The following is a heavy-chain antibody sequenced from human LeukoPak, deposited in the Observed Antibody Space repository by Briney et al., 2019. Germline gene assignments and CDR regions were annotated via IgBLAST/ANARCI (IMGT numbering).Heavy chain of an antibody. J-gene: IGHJ3*02. V-gene: IGHV4-34*01. CDR2: INHSGST. Sequence: SETLSLTCAVYGGSFSGYYWSWIRQPPGKGLEWIGEINHSGSTNYNPSLKSRVTISVDTSKNQFSLKLSSVTAADTAVYYCARGRYSYGSGNAFDIWGQGTMVTVSS. CDR1: GGSFSGYY. D-gene: IGHD5-18*01. CDR3: ARGRYSYGSGNAFDI.